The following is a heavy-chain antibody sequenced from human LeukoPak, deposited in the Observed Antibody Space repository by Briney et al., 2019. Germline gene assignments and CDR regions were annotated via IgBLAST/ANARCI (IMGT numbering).Heavy chain of an antibody. J-gene: IGHJ6*02. Sequence: ASVKVFCKASGGTFSSYAISWVRQAPGQGLEWMGRIIPILGIANYAQKFQGRVTITADKSTSTAYMELSSLRSEDTAVYYCARISKSNYYGMDVWGQGTTVTVSS. CDR3: ARISKSNYYGMDV. V-gene: IGHV1-69*04. CDR1: GGTFSSYA. CDR2: IIPILGIA.